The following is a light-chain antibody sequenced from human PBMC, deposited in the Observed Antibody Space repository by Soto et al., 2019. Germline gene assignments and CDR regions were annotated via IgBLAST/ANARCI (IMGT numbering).Light chain of an antibody. V-gene: IGLV1-40*01. CDR1: SSNIGAGSD. J-gene: IGLJ2*01. CDR3: QSYDRSLSGSV. CDR2: DNT. Sequence: QSALTQPPSVSGAPGQRVTISCAGSSSNIGAGSDVHWYQQFPGTAPKLLIYDNTNRPSGVPDRISGSKSGTSASLAITGLQAGDEADYYCQSYDRSLSGSVFGGGTKLTVL.